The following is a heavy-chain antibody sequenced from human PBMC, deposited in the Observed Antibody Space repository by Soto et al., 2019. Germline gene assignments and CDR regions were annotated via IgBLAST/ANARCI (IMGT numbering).Heavy chain of an antibody. V-gene: IGHV1-18*01. CDR1: GYTFTSYG. Sequence: ASVKVSCKASGYTFTSYGISWVRQAPGQGLEWMGWISAYNGNTNYAQKLQGRVTMTTDTSTSTAYMELRSLRSDDTAVYYCARELRQTIFGVYYYYMDVWGKGTTVTVSS. J-gene: IGHJ6*03. CDR2: ISAYNGNT. CDR3: ARELRQTIFGVYYYYMDV. D-gene: IGHD3-3*01.